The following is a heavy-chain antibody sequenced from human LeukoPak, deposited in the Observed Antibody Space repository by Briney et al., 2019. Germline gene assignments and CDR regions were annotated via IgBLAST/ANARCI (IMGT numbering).Heavy chain of an antibody. CDR3: ARDLRGRIGY. J-gene: IGHJ4*02. CDR1: GGSISSYY. Sequence: SETLSLTCTVSGGSISSYYWSWIRQPPGKGLEWMGYIYYSVSTNYNPSLKSRVTISVDTSKNQFSLKLGSVTAADTAVYYCARDLRGRIGYWGQGTLVTVSS. V-gene: IGHV4-59*01. D-gene: IGHD2-15*01. CDR2: IYYSVST.